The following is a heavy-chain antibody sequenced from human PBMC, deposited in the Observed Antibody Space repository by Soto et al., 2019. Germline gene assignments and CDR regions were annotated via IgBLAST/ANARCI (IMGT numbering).Heavy chain of an antibody. V-gene: IGHV1-69*01. D-gene: IGHD3-10*01. CDR2: IMPKFGVE. CDR1: GGTFSSYA. J-gene: IGHJ6*02. CDR3: ARGAGGMDV. Sequence: QVQLVQSGAEVKKPGSSVKVSCKASGGTFSSYAITWVRQAPGQGLEWMGGIMPKFGVENHAQKVQGRVTITADESTSTAYMELSSLRSEDTAVYYCARGAGGMDVWGQGTTVTVSS.